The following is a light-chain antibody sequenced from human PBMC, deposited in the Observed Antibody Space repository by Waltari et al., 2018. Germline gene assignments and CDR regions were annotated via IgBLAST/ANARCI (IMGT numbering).Light chain of an antibody. CDR3: CSYTNTNQWI. J-gene: IGLJ2*01. Sequence: QSALTQPASVSGSPGQSIPISCSGVSSDVEFYDSVSWYQQHPDKAPKLIISEVTHRPSGIPDRFSASKSDNTVTLTISGLQAEDEADYYCCSYTNTNQWIFGGGTKVTVL. CDR2: EVT. CDR1: SSDVEFYDS. V-gene: IGLV2-14*01.